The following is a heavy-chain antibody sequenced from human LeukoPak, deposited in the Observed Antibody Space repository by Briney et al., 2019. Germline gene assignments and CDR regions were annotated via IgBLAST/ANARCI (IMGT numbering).Heavy chain of an antibody. D-gene: IGHD3-3*01. J-gene: IGHJ3*02. V-gene: IGHV1-8*01. CDR3: ARGSTGYDFWSGYSSGDAFDI. Sequence: ASVKVSCKASGYTFTSYDINWVRQATGQGLEWMGWMNPNSGNTGYAQKFQGRVTMTRNTSISTAYMELSSLRSEDTAVYYCARGSTGYDFWSGYSSGDAFDIWGQGTMVTVSS. CDR2: MNPNSGNT. CDR1: GYTFTSYD.